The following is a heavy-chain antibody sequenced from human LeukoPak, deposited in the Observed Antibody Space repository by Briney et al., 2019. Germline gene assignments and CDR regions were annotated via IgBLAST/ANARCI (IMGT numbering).Heavy chain of an antibody. J-gene: IGHJ5*02. CDR2: ISGSGGST. CDR3: AKDLEGEETYYYDSSGYPIWFDP. V-gene: IGHV3-23*01. Sequence: GGSLRLSCAASGFTFSSYAMSWVRQAPGKGLEWVSAISGSGGSTYYAASVKGRFTISRDNSKNTLYLQMNSLRAEDTAVYYCAKDLEGEETYYYDSSGYPIWFDPWGQGTLVTVSS. CDR1: GFTFSSYA. D-gene: IGHD3-22*01.